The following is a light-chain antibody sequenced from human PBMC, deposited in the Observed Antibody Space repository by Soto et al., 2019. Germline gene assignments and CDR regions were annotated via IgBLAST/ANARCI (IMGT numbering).Light chain of an antibody. CDR2: GAS. Sequence: EIVLTQSPGTLSLSPGERATLSCRASQSVSSSYLAWYQQKPGQAPRLLMYGASSRATGIPARFSGSGSDTEFTLTISSLQPEDFGNYYCQQYNKWPQTFGPGTKVDIK. CDR3: QQYNKWPQT. CDR1: QSVSSSY. J-gene: IGKJ1*01. V-gene: IGKV3-20*01.